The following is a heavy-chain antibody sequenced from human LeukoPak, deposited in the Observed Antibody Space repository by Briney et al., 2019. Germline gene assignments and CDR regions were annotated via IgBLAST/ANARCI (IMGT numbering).Heavy chain of an antibody. CDR2: AGWAGGTT. CDR1: GFTFDRYT. Sequence: GGSLRLPCATSGFTFDRYTIHWVRQAPGKGLEWVSLAGWAGGTTYYSDSVRGRFTISRDSGKNSVYLQMNSLTTDDTAFYFCAKELDTMFFDYWGQGALVTVSP. CDR3: AKELDTMFFDY. V-gene: IGHV3-43*01. D-gene: IGHD5-18*01. J-gene: IGHJ4*02.